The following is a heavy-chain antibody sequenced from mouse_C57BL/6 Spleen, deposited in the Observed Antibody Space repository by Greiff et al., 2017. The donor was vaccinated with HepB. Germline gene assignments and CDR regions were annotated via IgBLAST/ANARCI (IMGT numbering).Heavy chain of an antibody. D-gene: IGHD2-1*01. CDR3: AREIYYGNYLYAMDD. V-gene: IGHV1-52*01. CDR1: GYTFTSYW. J-gene: IGHJ4*01. Sequence: QVQLQQPGAELVRPGSSVKLSCKASGYTFTSYWMHWVKQRPIQGLEWIANIDPSDSETHYNQKFKDKATLTVDKSTSTAYMQLSSLTSGDSAVYYGAREIYYGNYLYAMDDWGQGTSVTAAS. CDR2: IDPSDSET.